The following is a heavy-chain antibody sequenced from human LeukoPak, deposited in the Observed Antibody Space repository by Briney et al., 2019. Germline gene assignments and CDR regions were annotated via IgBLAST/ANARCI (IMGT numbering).Heavy chain of an antibody. Sequence: ASQTLSLTCAISGASVSTNSGAWHWIRQSPSRGLEWLGRTLYRSKWHNEYAPSVSGRITFNSDTSKNQFSLQLRSVTPEDSAMNYCARGGAGLSMSASGSPQTLSSWGQGTLVTVTS. J-gene: IGHJ5*02. V-gene: IGHV6-1*01. D-gene: IGHD3-10*01. CDR1: GASVSTNSGA. CDR2: TLYRSKWHN. CDR3: ARGGAGLSMSASGSPQTLSS.